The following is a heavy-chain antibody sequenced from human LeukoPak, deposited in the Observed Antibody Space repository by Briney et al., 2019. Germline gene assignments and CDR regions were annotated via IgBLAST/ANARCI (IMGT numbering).Heavy chain of an antibody. J-gene: IGHJ6*02. CDR3: ARDFKEAAGINLRWYYYYYGMDG. CDR1: GFIFSSYA. Sequence: PGGSLRLSCAASGFIFSSYAMRWVRQAPGKGLEWVSGICYDGGNTYYADSVKGRFTISRDHSKNTLYLQMNSLRAENTPVYYWARDFKEAAGINLRWYYYYYGMDGRRRGATAGVS. V-gene: IGHV3-33*08. D-gene: IGHD6-13*01. CDR2: ICYDGGNT.